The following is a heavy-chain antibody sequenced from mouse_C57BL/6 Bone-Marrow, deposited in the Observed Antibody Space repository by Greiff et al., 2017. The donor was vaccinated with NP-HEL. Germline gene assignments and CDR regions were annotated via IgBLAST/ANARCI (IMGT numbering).Heavy chain of an antibody. CDR1: GYTFTSYW. CDR3: ARPYYYGNYFDY. D-gene: IGHD1-1*01. CDR2: IYPGSGST. J-gene: IGHJ2*01. Sequence: QVQLQQPGAELVKPGASVKMSCKASGYTFTSYWITWVKQRPGQGLEWIGDIYPGSGSTNYNEKFKSKATVTVDTSSSTAYMQLSSLTSEDSAVYYCARPYYYGNYFDYWGQGTTLTVSS. V-gene: IGHV1-55*01.